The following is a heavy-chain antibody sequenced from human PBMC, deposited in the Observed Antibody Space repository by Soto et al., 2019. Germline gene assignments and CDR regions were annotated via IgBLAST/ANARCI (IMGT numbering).Heavy chain of an antibody. V-gene: IGHV4-39*07. J-gene: IGHJ6*02. CDR3: ARGPAGSSSWKGFRYYYYGMDV. D-gene: IGHD6-13*01. Sequence: PSETLSLTCTVSGGSVSSGSYYWSWIRQPPGKGLEWIGEINHSGSTNYNPSLKSRVTISVDTSKNQFSLKLSSVTAADTAVYYCARGPAGSSSWKGFRYYYYGMDVWGQGTTVTVSS. CDR1: GGSVSSGSYY. CDR2: INHSGST.